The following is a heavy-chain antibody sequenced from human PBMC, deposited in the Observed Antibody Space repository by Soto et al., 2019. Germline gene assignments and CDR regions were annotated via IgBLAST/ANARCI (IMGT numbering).Heavy chain of an antibody. J-gene: IGHJ4*02. CDR1: GFTFSSYA. CDR3: AKGGDIVVVPAPFY. V-gene: IGHV3-23*01. Sequence: GGSLRLSCAASGFTFSSYAMSWVRQAPGKGLEWVSAISGSGGSTYYADSVKGRFTISRDNSKNTLYLQMNSLRAEDTAVYYCAKGGDIVVVPAPFYWGQGTLVTVSS. D-gene: IGHD2-2*01. CDR2: ISGSGGST.